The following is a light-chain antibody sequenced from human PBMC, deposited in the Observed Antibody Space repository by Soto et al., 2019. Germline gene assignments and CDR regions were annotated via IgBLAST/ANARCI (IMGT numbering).Light chain of an antibody. CDR2: GAY. J-gene: IGKJ5*01. Sequence: EIVLTQSPDTLSLSHGERATLSCRASQSVTTSLAWYQQKTGQPPRLIISGAYRRATGIPDRFSGSGSETDFPLTINRLEPEDFALYYCHHYHSGHRIACGRGTRLEIK. CDR1: QSVTTS. CDR3: HHYHSGHRIA. V-gene: IGKV3-20*01.